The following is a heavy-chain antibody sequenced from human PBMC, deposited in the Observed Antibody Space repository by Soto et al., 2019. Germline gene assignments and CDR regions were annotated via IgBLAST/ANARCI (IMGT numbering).Heavy chain of an antibody. V-gene: IGHV3-21*01. J-gene: IGHJ6*03. CDR2: ISSSSSYI. CDR3: ARDRAAAGTVFYYYMDV. CDR1: GFTFSSYS. D-gene: IGHD6-13*01. Sequence: EVQLVESGGGLVKPGGSLRLSCAASGFTFSSYSMNWVRQAPGKGLEWVSSISSSSSYIYYADSVKGRFTISRDNAKNSLYLQMNSLRAEDTAVYYCARDRAAAGTVFYYYMDVWGKGTTVTVSS.